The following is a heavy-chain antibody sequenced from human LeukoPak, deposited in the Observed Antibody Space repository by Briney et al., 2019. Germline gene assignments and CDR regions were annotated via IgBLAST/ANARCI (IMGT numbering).Heavy chain of an antibody. V-gene: IGHV4-59*12. Sequence: SETLSLTCTVSGGSISSYYWSWIRQPPGKGLEWIGSIYYSGSTYYNPSLKSRVTISVDTSKNQFSLKLSSVTAADTAVYYCARDGLRVVAAPLIGLGPWGQGTLVTVSS. CDR3: ARDGLRVVAAPLIGLGP. CDR2: IYYSGST. D-gene: IGHD2-15*01. CDR1: GGSISSYY. J-gene: IGHJ5*02.